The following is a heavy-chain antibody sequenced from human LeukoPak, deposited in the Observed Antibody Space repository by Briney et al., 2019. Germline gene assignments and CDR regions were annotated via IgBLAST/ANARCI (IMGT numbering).Heavy chain of an antibody. CDR3: ARQGGLYFSI. J-gene: IGHJ3*02. D-gene: IGHD2-2*02. Sequence: SETLSLTCTVSGGSISSYYWSWIRQPPGKGLEWIGNIFYSGSTNYNPSLKGRVTISVDTAKNQFSLKLSSVTAADTAVYYCARQGGLYFSIWGQRTMVTVSS. V-gene: IGHV4-59*08. CDR2: IFYSGST. CDR1: GGSISSYY.